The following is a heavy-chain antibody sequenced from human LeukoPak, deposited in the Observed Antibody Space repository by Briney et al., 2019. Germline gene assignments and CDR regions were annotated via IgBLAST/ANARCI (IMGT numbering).Heavy chain of an antibody. V-gene: IGHV4-34*01. Sequence: SETLSPTCAVYGGSFSGYYWSWIRQPPGKGLEWIGEINHSGSTNYNPSLKSRVTILVDTYKKQFSLKLSSVTAADTAVYYCARRGSLTNWGIVMSWYFDLWGRGTLITVSS. J-gene: IGHJ2*01. CDR1: GGSFSGYY. CDR3: ARRGSLTNWGIVMSWYFDL. D-gene: IGHD7-27*01. CDR2: INHSGST.